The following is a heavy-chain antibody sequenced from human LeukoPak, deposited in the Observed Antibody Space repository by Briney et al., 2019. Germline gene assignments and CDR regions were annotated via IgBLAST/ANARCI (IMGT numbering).Heavy chain of an antibody. CDR1: GYTLTELS. Sequence: GASVKVSCKVSGYTLTELSMHWVRQAPGKGLEWMGGFDPEDGETIYAQKFQGRVTMTEDTSTDTAYMELSSLGSEDTAVYYCATDLVGATAFDYWGQGTLVTVSS. J-gene: IGHJ4*02. CDR3: ATDLVGATAFDY. CDR2: FDPEDGET. V-gene: IGHV1-24*01. D-gene: IGHD1-26*01.